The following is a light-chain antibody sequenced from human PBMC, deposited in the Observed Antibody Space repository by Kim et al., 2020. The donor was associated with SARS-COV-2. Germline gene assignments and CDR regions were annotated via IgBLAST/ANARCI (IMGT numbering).Light chain of an antibody. CDR2: GAS. CDR1: ESVSTN. CDR3: LQYNNWPLYT. V-gene: IGKV3-15*01. Sequence: SPGESATRSCRASESVSTNLAWYRQKPGQAPRLLVYGASTRATDIPARISGSGSGTDFTLTISSLQSEDFAVYYCLQYNNWPLYTFGQGTKLEI. J-gene: IGKJ2*01.